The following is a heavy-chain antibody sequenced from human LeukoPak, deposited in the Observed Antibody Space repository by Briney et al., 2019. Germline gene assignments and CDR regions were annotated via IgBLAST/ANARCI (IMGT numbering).Heavy chain of an antibody. D-gene: IGHD6-13*01. Sequence: PSETLSLTCTVSGGSISSGDYYWSWIRQPPGKGLEWIGYIYYSGSTYYNPSLKSRATISVDTSKNQFSLKLSSVTAADTAVYYCAREGSAARSPYFDYWGQRTLVTVSS. J-gene: IGHJ4*02. V-gene: IGHV4-30-4*01. CDR2: IYYSGST. CDR1: GGSISSGDYY. CDR3: AREGSAARSPYFDY.